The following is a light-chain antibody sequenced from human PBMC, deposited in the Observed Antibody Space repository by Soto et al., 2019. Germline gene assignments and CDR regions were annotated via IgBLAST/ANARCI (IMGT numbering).Light chain of an antibody. Sequence: EFVLTQSPATLSVSPGERVTLSCRASQSVSRNLAWYQQKPGQPPRLLIFGASTRANGIPARFSGSGSGTEFTLTISSLQSEDFAVYYCQQDKNWPPITFGQGTRLEIK. CDR2: GAS. CDR3: QQDKNWPPIT. V-gene: IGKV3D-15*01. J-gene: IGKJ5*01. CDR1: QSVSRN.